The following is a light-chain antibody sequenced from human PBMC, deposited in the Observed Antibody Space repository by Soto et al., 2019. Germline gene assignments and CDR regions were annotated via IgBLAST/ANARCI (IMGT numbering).Light chain of an antibody. CDR3: QQYDFSPPLYT. Sequence: EMVLTQSPGTLSLSPGETATLSCRASQNVDSTYLAWYQQKPGLPPTLLIYATSTRAAGIPDRFSGSGSGTDFTLTIDRLELEDFAVYYCQQYDFSPPLYTFGQGTRLEIK. J-gene: IGKJ5*01. CDR2: ATS. CDR1: QNVDSTY. V-gene: IGKV3-20*01.